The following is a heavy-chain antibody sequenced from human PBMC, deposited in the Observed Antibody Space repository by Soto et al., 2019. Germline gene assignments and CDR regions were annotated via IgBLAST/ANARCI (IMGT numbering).Heavy chain of an antibody. D-gene: IGHD6-6*01. CDR3: ARGGSRSIAARPVLWFDP. CDR2: IYYSGST. CDR1: GGSISSGDYY. V-gene: IGHV4-30-4*01. J-gene: IGHJ5*02. Sequence: SETLSLTCTVSGGSISSGDYYWSWIRQPPGQGLEWIGYIYYSGSTYYNPSLKSRVTISVDTSKNQFSLKLSSVTAADTAVYYCARGGSRSIAARPVLWFDPWGQGTLVTVSS.